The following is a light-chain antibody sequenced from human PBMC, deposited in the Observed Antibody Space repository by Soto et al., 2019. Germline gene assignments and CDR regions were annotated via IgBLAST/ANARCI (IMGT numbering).Light chain of an antibody. Sequence: QSVLTQPPSASGTPGQRVTISCTGSSSDIGSNYVYWYQQLPEMAPKLLIYKNDQRPSGTSERFSGSKSGTSASLAISGLRTEDEANYYCASWDDTLSGRVFGGGTKVTVL. CDR2: KND. CDR1: SSDIGSNY. CDR3: ASWDDTLSGRV. J-gene: IGLJ3*02. V-gene: IGLV1-47*01.